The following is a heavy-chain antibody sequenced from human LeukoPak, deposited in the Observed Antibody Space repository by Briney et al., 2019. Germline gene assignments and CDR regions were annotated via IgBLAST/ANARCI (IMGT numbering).Heavy chain of an antibody. CDR3: ARLAPHRVLWVDYNSYMDV. CDR2: FDPEDGET. Sequence: ASVKVSCKVSGYTLTELSMHWVRQAPGKGLEWMGGFDPEDGETIYAQKFQGRVTMTEDTSTDTAYMELSSLRSEDTAVYYCARLAPHRVLWVDYNSYMDVWGKGTTVTVSS. D-gene: IGHD3-10*01. CDR1: GYTLTELS. V-gene: IGHV1-24*01. J-gene: IGHJ6*03.